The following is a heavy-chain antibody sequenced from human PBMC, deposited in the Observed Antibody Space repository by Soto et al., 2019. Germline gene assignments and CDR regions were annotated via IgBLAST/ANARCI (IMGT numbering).Heavy chain of an antibody. CDR1: GYTFTSYG. J-gene: IGHJ3*02. D-gene: IGHD2-2*01. Sequence: ASVKVSCKASGYTFTSYGINWVRQAPGQGLEWMGWISVYNGNTNYAQKLQGRVTLTTDTSTSTAYMELRSLRSDDTAVYYCARVSDTYQLKNDAFNIWGQGTMVTVSS. CDR3: ARVSDTYQLKNDAFNI. CDR2: ISVYNGNT. V-gene: IGHV1-18*01.